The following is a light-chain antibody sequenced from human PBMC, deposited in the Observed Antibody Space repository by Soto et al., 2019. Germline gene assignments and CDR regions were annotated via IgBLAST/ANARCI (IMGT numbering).Light chain of an antibody. CDR3: QQYNIPYT. J-gene: IGKJ2*01. Sequence: DLPLTQSPSTMSASVGDRVTMTCRASQRSSDWLACSQQIPGKAPNLLIYKTSTLDTRSPSRFRGSVSGKEFALTCSSLHPDEFATYYCQQYNIPYTFGQGTQLQIK. CDR2: KTS. V-gene: IGKV1-5*03. CDR1: QRSSDW.